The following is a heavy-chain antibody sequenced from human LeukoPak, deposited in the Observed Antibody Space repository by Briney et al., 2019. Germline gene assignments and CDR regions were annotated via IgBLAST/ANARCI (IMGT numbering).Heavy chain of an antibody. CDR3: AGDYRVSLSDTSPDDAFDV. CDR2: VSYSGNT. V-gene: IGHV4-39*07. Sequence: SETLSLTCTVSGGSISSNIYYWGWIRQPPGMGLEWIGSVSYSGNTDYNPSLKSRVTISVDTSKNLFSLRLTSVTAADTAVYYCAGDYRVSLSDTSPDDAFDVWGQGTVVTVSS. J-gene: IGHJ3*01. CDR1: GGSISSNIYY. D-gene: IGHD3-16*02.